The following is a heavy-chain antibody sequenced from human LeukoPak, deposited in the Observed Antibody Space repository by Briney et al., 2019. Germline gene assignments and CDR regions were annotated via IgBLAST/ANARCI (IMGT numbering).Heavy chain of an antibody. CDR2: IYYSGST. D-gene: IGHD6-13*01. V-gene: IGHV4-59*08. CDR3: ARHLPRYSSTWYSLVGYYYYGMDV. J-gene: IGHJ6*02. Sequence: PSETLSLTCTVSGGSISSYYWSWIRQPPGKGLEWIGYIYYSGSTNYNPSLKSRVTISVDTSKNQFSLKLSSVTAADTAVYYCARHLPRYSSTWYSLVGYYYYGMDVWGQGTTVTVSS. CDR1: GGSISSYY.